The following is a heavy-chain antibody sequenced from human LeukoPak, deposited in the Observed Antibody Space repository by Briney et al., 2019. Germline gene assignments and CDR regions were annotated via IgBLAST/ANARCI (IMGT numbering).Heavy chain of an antibody. V-gene: IGHV4-59*12. CDR1: GGSISSDY. Sequence: SETLSLTCTVSGGSISSDYWSWIRQPPGKGLEWIGSIYYSGSTNYSPSLKSRVTISVDTSKNQFSLKLSSVTAADTAVYYCARAYYYDSSGYFRYWGQGTLVTVSS. J-gene: IGHJ4*02. D-gene: IGHD3-22*01. CDR3: ARAYYYDSSGYFRY. CDR2: IYYSGST.